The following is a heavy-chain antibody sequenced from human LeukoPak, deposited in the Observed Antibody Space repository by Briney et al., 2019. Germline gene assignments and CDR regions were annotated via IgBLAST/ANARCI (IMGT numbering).Heavy chain of an antibody. CDR2: IKQDGSET. Sequence: GGCLRLSCVASGFTFSTYYMSWVRQASGKELEWVATIKQDGSETYYADSVKGRFTISRDDAKSSLYLQMNSLRADDTAVYYCARVWSNIMRVVVDKGGPAFDIWGQGTTVIVSS. V-gene: IGHV3-7*04. D-gene: IGHD3-22*01. CDR1: GFTFSTYY. J-gene: IGHJ3*02. CDR3: ARVWSNIMRVVVDKGGPAFDI.